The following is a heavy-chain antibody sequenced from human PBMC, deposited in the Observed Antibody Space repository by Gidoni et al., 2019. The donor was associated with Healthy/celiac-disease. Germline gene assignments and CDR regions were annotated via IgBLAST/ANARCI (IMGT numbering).Heavy chain of an antibody. CDR1: GGSISSYY. V-gene: IGHV4-59*01. D-gene: IGHD6-6*01. J-gene: IGHJ5*02. CDR3: ARVEYSSSSDWFDP. Sequence: QVQLQESGPGLVKPSETLSLTCTVSGGSISSYYWSWIRQPPGKGLAWIGYIYYSGSTNYNPSLKSRVTISVDTSKNQFSLKLSSVTAADTAVYYCARVEYSSSSDWFDPWGQGTLVTVSS. CDR2: IYYSGST.